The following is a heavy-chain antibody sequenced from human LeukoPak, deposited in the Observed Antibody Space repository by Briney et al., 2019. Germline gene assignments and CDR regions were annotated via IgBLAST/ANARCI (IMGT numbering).Heavy chain of an antibody. J-gene: IGHJ4*02. CDR2: INPNSGGT. CDR3: ARDHGDASLAKY. CDR1: GGTFSSYA. D-gene: IGHD4-17*01. V-gene: IGHV1-2*02. Sequence: ASVKVSCKASGGTFSSYAISWVRQAPGQGLEWMGWINPNSGGTNYAQKFQGRVTMTRDTSISTAYMELSRLRSDDTAVYYCARDHGDASLAKYWGQGTLVTVSS.